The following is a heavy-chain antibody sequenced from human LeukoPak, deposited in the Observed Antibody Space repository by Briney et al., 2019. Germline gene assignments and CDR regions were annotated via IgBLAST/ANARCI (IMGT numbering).Heavy chain of an antibody. CDR2: ISYDGSNK. D-gene: IGHD1-26*01. V-gene: IGHV3-30*03. CDR1: GFTFSSYG. J-gene: IGHJ4*02. CDR3: ARDRSLLTDY. Sequence: GRSLRLSCAASGFTFSSYGMHWVRQAPGKGLEWVAVISYDGSNKYYADSVKGRFTISRDNAKNTLYLQMNSLRAEDTAVYYCARDRSLLTDYWGQGTLVTVSS.